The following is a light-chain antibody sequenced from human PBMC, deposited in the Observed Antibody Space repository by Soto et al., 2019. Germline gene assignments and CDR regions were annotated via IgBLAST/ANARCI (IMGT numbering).Light chain of an antibody. CDR2: GNS. J-gene: IGLJ3*02. CDR3: QSYDSNLSGRV. Sequence: QSVLTQPPSVSGAPGQRVTISCTGSDSNIGARYHVYWYQQLPGKAPRLIIYGNSNRPSGVPDRFSGSKSGSSASLAISGLQADDEATYYCQSYDSNLSGRVFGEGTQLTVL. CDR1: DSNIGARYH. V-gene: IGLV1-40*01.